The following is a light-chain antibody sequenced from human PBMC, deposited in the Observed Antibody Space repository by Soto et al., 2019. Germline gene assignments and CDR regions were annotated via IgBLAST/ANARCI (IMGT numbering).Light chain of an antibody. J-gene: IGKJ1*01. Sequence: EILLAQFPGTLYLSPGERATLSCRASQSVSSSYLAWVQQKPGQAPRLLIYGASTRATGIPDRFSGSGSGTDFTLSISRLEPEDFAVNYCQQYGTSPRTFGQGTKVDIK. V-gene: IGKV3-20*01. CDR2: GAS. CDR1: QSVSSSY. CDR3: QQYGTSPRT.